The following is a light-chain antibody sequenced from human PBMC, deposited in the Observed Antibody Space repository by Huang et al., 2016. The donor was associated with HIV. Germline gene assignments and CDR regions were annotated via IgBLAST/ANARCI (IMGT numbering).Light chain of an antibody. Sequence: DIQMAQSPSSLSASVGDRVTITCRASQDINNYLAWYQQKPGKVPKLLIYAASTFQSGVPSRFSGSGSGTHFTLTISSLQPEDVATYYCQKYNSAPPTFGQGTKVEIK. J-gene: IGKJ1*01. V-gene: IGKV1-27*01. CDR1: QDINNY. CDR2: AAS. CDR3: QKYNSAPPT.